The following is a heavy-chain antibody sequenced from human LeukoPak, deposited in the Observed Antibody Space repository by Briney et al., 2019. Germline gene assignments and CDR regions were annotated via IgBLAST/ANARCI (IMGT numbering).Heavy chain of an antibody. J-gene: IGHJ4*02. CDR3: ARDFTTVTTTSFDY. CDR2: ISSSSSYI. V-gene: IGHV3-21*01. Sequence: GSLLLSCAASGFTFSSYSMNWVRQAPGKGLEWVSSISSSSSYIYYADSVKGRFTISRDNAKNSLYLQMNSLRAEDTAVYYCARDFTTVTTTSFDYWGQGTLVTVSS. D-gene: IGHD4-17*01. CDR1: GFTFSSYS.